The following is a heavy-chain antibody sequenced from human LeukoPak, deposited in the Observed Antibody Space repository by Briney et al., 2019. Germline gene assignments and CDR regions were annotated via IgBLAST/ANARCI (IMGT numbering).Heavy chain of an antibody. CDR1: GGSFSGYY. CDR3: ASTAGDGGGYNWYVFDI. J-gene: IGHJ3*02. D-gene: IGHD5-24*01. Sequence: SETLSLTCAVYGGSFSGYYWSWIRQPPGKGLEWIGEINHSGSTNYNPSLKSRVTISVDTSKNQFSLKLSSVTAADTAVYYCASTAGDGGGYNWYVFDIWGQGTMVTVSS. V-gene: IGHV4-34*01. CDR2: INHSGST.